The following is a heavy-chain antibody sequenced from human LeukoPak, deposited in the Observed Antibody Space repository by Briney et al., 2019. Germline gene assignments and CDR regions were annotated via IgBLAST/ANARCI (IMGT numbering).Heavy chain of an antibody. D-gene: IGHD5/OR15-5a*01. V-gene: IGHV1-8*01. Sequence: GASAKVSCKGSRYTFTSYDINWVQQATGQGLEWMGWMNPNSGNTGYAQKFQGRVTMTRNTSISTAYMELSSLRSEDTAVYYCARSSTARLRSFDYWGQGTLVTVSS. CDR3: ARSSTARLRSFDY. J-gene: IGHJ4*02. CDR1: RYTFTSYD. CDR2: MNPNSGNT.